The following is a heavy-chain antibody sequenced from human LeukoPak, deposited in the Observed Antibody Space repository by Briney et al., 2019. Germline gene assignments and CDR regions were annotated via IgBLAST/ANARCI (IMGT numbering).Heavy chain of an antibody. CDR1: GYTFTSYG. Sequence: ASVKVSCKASGYTFTSYGISWVRQAPGQGLEWMGWISAYNGNTNYAQKFQGRVTITRDTSASTAYMELSSLRSEDTAVFYCASSSYSSGWYFFDYWGQGTLVTVSS. J-gene: IGHJ4*02. V-gene: IGHV1-18*01. CDR3: ASSSYSSGWYFFDY. D-gene: IGHD6-19*01. CDR2: ISAYNGNT.